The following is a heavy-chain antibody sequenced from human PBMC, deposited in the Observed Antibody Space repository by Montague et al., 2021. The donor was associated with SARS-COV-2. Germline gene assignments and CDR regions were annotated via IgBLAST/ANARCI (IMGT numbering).Heavy chain of an antibody. CDR3: AREVRYYYDSSGPGAFDI. V-gene: IGHV4-59*01. D-gene: IGHD3-22*01. CDR1: GGSISSYY. J-gene: IGHJ3*02. CDR2: IYYSGST. Sequence: SETLSLTCTVSGGSISSYYWSWIRRPPGKGLEWIGYIYYSGSTNYNPSLKSRVTISVDTSKNQFSLKLSSVTAADTAVYYCAREVRYYYDSSGPGAFDIWGQGKMVTVSS.